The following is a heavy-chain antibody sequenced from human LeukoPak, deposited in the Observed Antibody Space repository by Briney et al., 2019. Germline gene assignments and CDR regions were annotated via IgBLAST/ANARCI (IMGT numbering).Heavy chain of an antibody. J-gene: IGHJ4*02. CDR3: ARDLGYCSGGSCYFYAF. CDR1: GGSISSSSYY. CDR2: IYYSGST. V-gene: IGHV4-39*02. D-gene: IGHD2-15*01. Sequence: SETLSLTCTVSGGSISSSSYYWGWIRQSPGKGLEWIGSIYYSGSTYYSPSLKSRVTISVDTSKNQFSLKLSSVTAADTAVYYCARDLGYCSGGSCYFYAFWGQGTLVTVSS.